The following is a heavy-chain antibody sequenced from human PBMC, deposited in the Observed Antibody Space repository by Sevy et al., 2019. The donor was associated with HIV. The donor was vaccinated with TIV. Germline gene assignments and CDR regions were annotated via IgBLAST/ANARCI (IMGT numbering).Heavy chain of an antibody. Sequence: GGSLRLSCAASGFTFSTYWMSWVRQAPGKGLEWVANIKKDGSEKYYVDSVKGRFTISRDNAKSSLYLQMKSLRAEDTAVYYCARDCSSTSCLWGLDVWGRGTLVTVSS. CDR2: IKKDGSEK. V-gene: IGHV3-7*03. CDR3: ARDCSSTSCLWGLDV. D-gene: IGHD2-2*01. CDR1: GFTFSTYW. J-gene: IGHJ2*01.